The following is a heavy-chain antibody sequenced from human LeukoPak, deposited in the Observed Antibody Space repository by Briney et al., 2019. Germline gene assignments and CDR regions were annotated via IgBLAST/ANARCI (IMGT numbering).Heavy chain of an antibody. CDR3: AKSGFSRAAANNWFDP. D-gene: IGHD6-13*01. CDR1: GFTFSSYA. J-gene: IGHJ5*02. V-gene: IGHV3-23*01. Sequence: GGSLRLSCAASGFTFSSYAMSWVRQAPGKGLEWVSAISGSGGSTYYADSVKGRFTISRDNSKNKLYLQMNSLRAEDTAVYYCAKSGFSRAAANNWFDPWGQGTLVTVSS. CDR2: ISGSGGST.